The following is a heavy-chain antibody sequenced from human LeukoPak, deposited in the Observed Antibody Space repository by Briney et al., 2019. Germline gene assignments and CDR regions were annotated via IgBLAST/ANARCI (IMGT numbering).Heavy chain of an antibody. J-gene: IGHJ6*04. CDR1: GFTFSSYG. V-gene: IGHV3-21*01. CDR2: ISSSSGYI. Sequence: GGSLRLSCAASGFTFSSYGMNWVRQAPGKGLDWVSSISSSSGYIYYADSVKGRFTISRDNAKNSLYLQMNSLRAEDTAVYYCAELGITMIGGVWGKGTTVTISS. D-gene: IGHD3-10*02. CDR3: AELGITMIGGV.